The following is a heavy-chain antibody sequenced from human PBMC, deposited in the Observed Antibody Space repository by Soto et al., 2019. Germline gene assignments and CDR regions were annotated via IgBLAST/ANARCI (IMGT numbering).Heavy chain of an antibody. V-gene: IGHV3-23*01. Sequence: GGSLRLSCAASGFTFSSYAMIWVRQAPGKGLEWVSAIIATGGSIYYADSVQGRFTISRDNFKNTLYLQMNSLRAEDTAVYYCAKGSVNSVYIFVDYWGQGTLVTVSS. D-gene: IGHD2-21*01. CDR2: IIATGGSI. CDR1: GFTFSSYA. J-gene: IGHJ4*02. CDR3: AKGSVNSVYIFVDY.